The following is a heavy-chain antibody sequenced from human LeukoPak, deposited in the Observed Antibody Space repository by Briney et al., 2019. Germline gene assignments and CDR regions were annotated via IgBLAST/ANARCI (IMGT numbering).Heavy chain of an antibody. D-gene: IGHD6-13*01. CDR2: IWYDGSNK. J-gene: IGHJ4*02. CDR3: ARDLTQLALFDY. CDR1: GFTFDDYG. Sequence: GGSLRLSCAASGFTFDDYGMSWVRQAPGKGLEWVAVIWYDGSNKYCADSVKGRFTLSRDNSKNTLFLQMNSLRPEDTAVYFCARDLTQLALFDYWGQGTLVTVSS. V-gene: IGHV3-33*01.